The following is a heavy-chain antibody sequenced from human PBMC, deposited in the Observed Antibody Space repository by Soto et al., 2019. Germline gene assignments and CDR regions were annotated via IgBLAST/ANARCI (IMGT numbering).Heavy chain of an antibody. V-gene: IGHV1-8*01. Sequence: GASVKVSCKASGYTFTSYDINWVRQATGQGLEWMGWMNPNSGNTGYAQKFQGRVTMTRNTSISTAYMELSSLRSEDTAVYYCARGRGAAHPYYHYRMDVCGQGSTVTVYS. CDR1: GYTFTSYD. D-gene: IGHD6-6*01. CDR2: MNPNSGNT. J-gene: IGHJ6*02. CDR3: ARGRGAAHPYYHYRMDV.